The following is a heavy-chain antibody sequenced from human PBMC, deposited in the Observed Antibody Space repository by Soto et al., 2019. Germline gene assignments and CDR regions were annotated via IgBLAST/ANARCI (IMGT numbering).Heavy chain of an antibody. J-gene: IGHJ4*02. CDR2: ISPYNGNT. CDR3: ARDSVSGSDFWRAYNGGYFDY. CDR1: GYTFRNYG. D-gene: IGHD3-3*01. Sequence: QVQLVQSGAEVKRPGASVKVSCKASGYTFRNYGITWVRQAPGQGLEWMAWISPYNGNTNYAQDLQGRVTMTTDTSTSTAYMELRSLTSEDTAMYYCARDSVSGSDFWRAYNGGYFDYWGQGTLVTVSS. V-gene: IGHV1-18*01.